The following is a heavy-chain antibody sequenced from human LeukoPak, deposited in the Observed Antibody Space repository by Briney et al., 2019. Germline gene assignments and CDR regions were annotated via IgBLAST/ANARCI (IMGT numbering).Heavy chain of an antibody. Sequence: GGSLRLSCAASGFTFSSYEMNWVRQAPGKGLEWVSYISSSGNTIYYADSVKGRFTISRDNAKNSLYLQMHSLRAEDTAVYYCARCRYTSGWLDAFDIWGQGTMVTVSS. CDR2: ISSSGNTI. CDR1: GFTFSSYE. CDR3: ARCRYTSGWLDAFDI. D-gene: IGHD6-19*01. J-gene: IGHJ3*02. V-gene: IGHV3-48*03.